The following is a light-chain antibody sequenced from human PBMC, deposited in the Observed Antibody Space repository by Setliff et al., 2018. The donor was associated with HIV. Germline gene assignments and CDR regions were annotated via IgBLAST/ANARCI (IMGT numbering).Light chain of an antibody. CDR3: QSYDSSLSGYL. CDR1: SSNIGAGYD. CDR2: TNS. J-gene: IGLJ1*01. V-gene: IGLV1-40*01. Sequence: QSVLTQPPSVSGAPGQRVIISCTGSSSNIGAGYDVHWYQQLPGTAPKLLIYTNSNRPSGVPDRFSGSKSGTSTSLVITGLQAEDEADYYCQSYDSSLSGYLFGTGTKATVL.